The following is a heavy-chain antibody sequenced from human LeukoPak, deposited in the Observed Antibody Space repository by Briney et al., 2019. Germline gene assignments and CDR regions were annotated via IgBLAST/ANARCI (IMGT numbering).Heavy chain of an antibody. CDR2: INPSGGST. CDR1: GYTFTSYY. D-gene: IGHD3-22*01. J-gene: IGHJ4*02. CDR3: ARGDIHYYDSSGYSGIDY. V-gene: IGHV1-46*01. Sequence: GASVKVSCKASGYTFTSYYMHWVRQAPGQGLEWMGIINPSGGSTSYAQKFQGRVTMTRDTSTSTVYMELSSLRSEDTAVYSCARGDIHYYDSSGYSGIDYWGQGTLVTVSS.